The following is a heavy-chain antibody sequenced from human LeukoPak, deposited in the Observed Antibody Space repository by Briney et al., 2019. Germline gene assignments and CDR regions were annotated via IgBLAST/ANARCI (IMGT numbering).Heavy chain of an antibody. D-gene: IGHD3-22*01. Sequence: PGGSLRLSCAASGFTFSSYWMSWVRQAPGKGLEWVANIKQDGSEKYYVDSVKGRFTISRDNAKNSLYLQMNSLRAEDTAVYYCAREAGDYYDSSGRVDYWGQGTLVTVSS. CDR2: IKQDGSEK. V-gene: IGHV3-7*01. CDR1: GFTFSSYW. CDR3: AREAGDYYDSSGRVDY. J-gene: IGHJ4*02.